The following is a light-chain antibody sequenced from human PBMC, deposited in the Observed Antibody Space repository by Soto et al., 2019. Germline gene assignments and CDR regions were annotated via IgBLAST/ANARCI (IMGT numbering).Light chain of an antibody. Sequence: EIVLTQSPATLSLSPGERATLSCMASQSVSSYLAWYQQKPGQAPRLLIYDASNSATGIPARFSGSGAGTDFTLTISSLEPEDFSVYYCQQLSNWPLPVGGGNKVEI. V-gene: IGKV3-11*01. CDR1: QSVSSY. J-gene: IGKJ4*01. CDR2: DAS. CDR3: QQLSNWPLP.